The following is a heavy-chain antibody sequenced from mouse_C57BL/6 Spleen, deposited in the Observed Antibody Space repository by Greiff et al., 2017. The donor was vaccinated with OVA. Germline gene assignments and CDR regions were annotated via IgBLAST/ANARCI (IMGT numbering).Heavy chain of an antibody. V-gene: IGHV1-61*01. Sequence: VQLQQPGAELVRPGSSVKLSCKASGYTFTSYWMDWVKQRPGQGLEWIGNIYPSDSETHYNQKFKDKATLTVDKSSSTAYMQLSSLTSEDSAVYYCARKWGNYEGFAYWGQGTLVTVSA. CDR3: ARKWGNYEGFAY. J-gene: IGHJ3*01. CDR1: GYTFTSYW. CDR2: IYPSDSET. D-gene: IGHD2-1*01.